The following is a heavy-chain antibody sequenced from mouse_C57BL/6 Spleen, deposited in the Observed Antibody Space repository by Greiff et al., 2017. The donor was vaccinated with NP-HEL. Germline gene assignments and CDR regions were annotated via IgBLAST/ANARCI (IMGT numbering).Heavy chain of an antibody. D-gene: IGHD1-1*01. V-gene: IGHV1-72*01. CDR3: ARSYYGSSSYWYFDV. CDR2: IDPNSGGT. CDR1: GYTFTSYW. J-gene: IGHJ1*03. Sequence: VKLQQPGAELVKPGASVKLSCKASGYTFTSYWMHWVKQRPGRGLEWIGRIDPNSGGTKYNEKFKSKATLTVDKPSSTAYMQLSSLTSEDSAVYYCARSYYGSSSYWYFDVWGTGTTVTVSS.